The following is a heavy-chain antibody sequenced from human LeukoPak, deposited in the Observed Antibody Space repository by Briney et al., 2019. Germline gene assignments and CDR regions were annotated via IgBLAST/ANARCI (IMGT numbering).Heavy chain of an antibody. Sequence: GGSLRLSCAASGFTFRNYGMHWVRQTPGKGLEWVAVIWHDESNKNYADSVKGRFTISRDNSKNTLYLQMNSLRAEDTAVYYCARDYSTTWSYGVDVWGRGTTVTVSS. CDR1: GFTFRNYG. J-gene: IGHJ6*02. CDR3: ARDYSTTWSYGVDV. CDR2: IWHDESNK. D-gene: IGHD2-2*01. V-gene: IGHV3-33*01.